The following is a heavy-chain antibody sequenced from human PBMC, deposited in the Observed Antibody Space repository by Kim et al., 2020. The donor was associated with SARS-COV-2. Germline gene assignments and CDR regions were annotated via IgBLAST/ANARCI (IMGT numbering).Heavy chain of an antibody. Sequence: ASVKVSCKASGYTFTGYYMHWVRQAPGQGLEWMGWINPNSGGTNYAQKFQGRVTMTRDTSISTAYMELSRLRSDDTAVYYCAISFLSSGWYSSWGPFGYWGQGPLVTVSS. CDR2: INPNSGGT. CDR1: GYTFTGYY. J-gene: IGHJ4*02. D-gene: IGHD6-19*01. V-gene: IGHV1-2*02. CDR3: AISFLSSGWYSSWGPFGY.